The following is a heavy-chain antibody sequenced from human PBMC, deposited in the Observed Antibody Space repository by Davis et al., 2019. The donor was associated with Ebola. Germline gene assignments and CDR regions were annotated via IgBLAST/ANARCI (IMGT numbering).Heavy chain of an antibody. CDR3: ARGSTQFLEWLFGAFDI. CDR2: IYYSGST. J-gene: IGHJ3*02. Sequence: SETLSLTCAVSGGSISSSSYYWGWIRQPPGKGLEWIGSIYYSGSTYYNPSLKSRVTISVDTSKNQFSLKLSSVTAADTAVYYCARGSTQFLEWLFGAFDIWGQGTMVTVSS. CDR1: GGSISSSSYY. V-gene: IGHV4-39*01. D-gene: IGHD3-3*01.